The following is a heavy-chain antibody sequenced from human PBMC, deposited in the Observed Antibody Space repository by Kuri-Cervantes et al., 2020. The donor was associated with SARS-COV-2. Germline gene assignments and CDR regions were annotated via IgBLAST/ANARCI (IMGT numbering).Heavy chain of an antibody. D-gene: IGHD3-3*01. J-gene: IGHJ5*02. CDR1: GCTVRTNY. Sequence: GESLKIFWVISGCTVRTNYMTWVRQAPGKGLEWVSTIYSGGNTFYADSVKGRFTISRDNSKNTLYLQMNSLRPENTAVYYCARVPYYDFWSDHLEGGWFDPWGRGTLVTVSS. CDR3: ARVPYYDFWSDHLEGGWFDP. V-gene: IGHV3-53*01. CDR2: IYSGGNT.